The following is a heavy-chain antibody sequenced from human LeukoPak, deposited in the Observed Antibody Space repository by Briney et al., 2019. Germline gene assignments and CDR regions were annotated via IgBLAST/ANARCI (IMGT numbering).Heavy chain of an antibody. CDR3: AREGDSSGYYADYFDY. CDR1: GFTFSSYS. D-gene: IGHD3-22*01. CDR2: ISSSSSYI. V-gene: IGHV3-21*01. J-gene: IGHJ4*02. Sequence: GGSLRLSCAPSGFTFSSYSMNWVRQAPGKGLEWVSSISSSSSYIYYADSVKGRFTISRDNAKNSLYLQMNSLRAEDTAVYYCAREGDSSGYYADYFDYWGQGTLVTVSS.